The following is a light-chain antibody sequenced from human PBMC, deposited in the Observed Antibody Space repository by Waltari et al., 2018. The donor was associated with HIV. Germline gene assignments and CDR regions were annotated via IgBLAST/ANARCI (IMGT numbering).Light chain of an antibody. V-gene: IGKV3-20*01. CDR1: QIIRDNF. Sequence: DILLTQTPGTLSLSPGQRATLSCWASQIIRDNFLAWYQQRPGQAPRLLRFAASSRATGIPDRFTGSGSGTEFSLTIARLEPEDYAVYYCQQYATSPTFGNGTKVEV. CDR2: AAS. CDR3: QQYATSPT. J-gene: IGKJ1*01.